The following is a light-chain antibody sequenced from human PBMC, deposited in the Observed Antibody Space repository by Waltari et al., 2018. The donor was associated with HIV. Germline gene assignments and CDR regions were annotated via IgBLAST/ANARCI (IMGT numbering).Light chain of an antibody. V-gene: IGLV2-14*01. CDR3: SSYTSSSTLYV. CDR2: EVS. J-gene: IGLJ1*01. Sequence: QSALTQPASVSGSPGQSIPISNNTQAKPPKLMISEVSNRPSGVTNRFSGSKSGNTASLTISGLQVEDEADYYCSSYTSSSTLYVFGTGTKVTVL.